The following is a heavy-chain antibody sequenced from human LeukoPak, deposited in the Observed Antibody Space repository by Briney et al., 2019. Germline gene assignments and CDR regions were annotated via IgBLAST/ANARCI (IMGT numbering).Heavy chain of an antibody. Sequence: GGSLRLSCAVSGFSYSSYAMSWVRQAPGKGLEWVSAISGSGGSTYYADSVKGRFTISRDNSKNTLYLQMNSLRAEDTAVYYCAKAPGGVYYYFDYWGQGTLVTVSS. CDR1: GFSYSSYA. D-gene: IGHD2-21*01. J-gene: IGHJ4*02. CDR2: ISGSGGST. V-gene: IGHV3-23*01. CDR3: AKAPGGVYYYFDY.